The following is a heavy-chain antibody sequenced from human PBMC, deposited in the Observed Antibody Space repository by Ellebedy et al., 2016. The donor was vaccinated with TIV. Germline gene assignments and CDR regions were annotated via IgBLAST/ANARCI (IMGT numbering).Heavy chain of an antibody. CDR1: GGSISSYY. Sequence: PSETLSLTCTVSGGSISSYYWSWIRLPPGKGLEWIGYIYYSGSTYYNPSLKSRVSISIDTSMNQFSLEVGSVTAADTAVYYCARVGYGYISWGQGTQVTVSS. J-gene: IGHJ5*02. D-gene: IGHD5-18*01. CDR3: ARVGYGYIS. V-gene: IGHV4-59*01. CDR2: IYYSGST.